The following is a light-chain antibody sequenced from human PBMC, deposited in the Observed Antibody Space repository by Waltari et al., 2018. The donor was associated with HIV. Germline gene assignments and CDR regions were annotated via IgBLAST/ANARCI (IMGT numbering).Light chain of an antibody. Sequence: QSVLTQPPSVSGAPGQRVTISCTGNTSNIGAGYDVHWYQQLPGTAPKLLIYANTNRPSGVPDRFAGSTSGTSASLAITGLQADDEADCYCQSYDSSLSGVIFGGGTKLTVL. CDR2: ANT. CDR1: TSNIGAGYD. CDR3: QSYDSSLSGVI. J-gene: IGLJ2*01. V-gene: IGLV1-40*01.